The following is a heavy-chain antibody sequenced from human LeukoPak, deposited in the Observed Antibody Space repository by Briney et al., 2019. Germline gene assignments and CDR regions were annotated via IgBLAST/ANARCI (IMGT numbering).Heavy chain of an antibody. V-gene: IGHV4-59*12. CDR2: IYYSGST. CDR3: ARASVVPAAPSYYYYGMDV. J-gene: IGHJ6*02. D-gene: IGHD2-2*01. CDR1: GGSISSYY. Sequence: PSETLSLTCTVSGGSISSYYWSWIRQPPGKGLEWIGYIYYSGSTNYNPSLKSRVTISVDTSKNQFSLKLSSVTAADTAVYYCARASVVPAAPSYYYYGMDVWGQGTTVTVSS.